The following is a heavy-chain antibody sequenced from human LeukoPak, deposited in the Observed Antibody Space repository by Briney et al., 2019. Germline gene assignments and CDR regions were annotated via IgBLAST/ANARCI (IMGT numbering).Heavy chain of an antibody. J-gene: IGHJ6*04. CDR2: MYHSGST. Sequence: PSETLSLTCAVTGGSISRGGYSWSWVRQPPGKGLAWIGYMYHSGSTYYNPSLKSRVTISVDRSKNQFSLKLSSVTAADTAVYYCARGGITFGDYYGMDVWGKGTTVTVSS. D-gene: IGHD3-16*01. CDR3: ARGGITFGDYYGMDV. V-gene: IGHV4-30-2*01. CDR1: GGSISRGGYS.